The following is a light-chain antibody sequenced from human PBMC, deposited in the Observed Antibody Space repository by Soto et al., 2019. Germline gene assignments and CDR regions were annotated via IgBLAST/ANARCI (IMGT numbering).Light chain of an antibody. V-gene: IGKV1-39*01. Sequence: DIQMTQSPSSLSASVGDRVTITCRASQSITNSLNWYQHKPGKAPTLVVYAASSLQSGVPSRFRGGGSGADFALNISSMQPEDFASYYCQQGHSMLFTFGPGTKVVIK. CDR2: AAS. CDR3: QQGHSMLFT. CDR1: QSITNS. J-gene: IGKJ3*01.